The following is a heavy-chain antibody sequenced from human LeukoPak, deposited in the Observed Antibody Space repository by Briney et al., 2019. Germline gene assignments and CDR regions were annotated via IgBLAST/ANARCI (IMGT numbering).Heavy chain of an antibody. CDR1: GGSISSGSYY. CDR3: ARPDSGDYFFDY. V-gene: IGHV4-39*01. D-gene: IGHD4-17*01. CDR2: VFYSGTT. J-gene: IGHJ4*02. Sequence: SSETLSLTCTVSGGSISSGSYYWGWIRQPPGKGLEWLGTVFYSGTTYYNPSLKSRVTISVDTSKNQFSLGLSSVTAADTAVYYCARPDSGDYFFDYWGQGTLVTVSS.